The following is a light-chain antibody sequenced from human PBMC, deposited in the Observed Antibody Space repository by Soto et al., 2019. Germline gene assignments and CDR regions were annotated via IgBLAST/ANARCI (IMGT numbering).Light chain of an antibody. CDR1: QNINDN. Sequence: DIQMTQSPSSLSASLGDRVALTRHASQNINDNLTWYQQKPGRAPKLLIYDASSLESGVPSRFSGSGSGTEFTLTITSLQPDDFATYYCQQYNSYSWTFGQGTKVDI. J-gene: IGKJ1*01. CDR2: DAS. CDR3: QQYNSYSWT. V-gene: IGKV1-5*01.